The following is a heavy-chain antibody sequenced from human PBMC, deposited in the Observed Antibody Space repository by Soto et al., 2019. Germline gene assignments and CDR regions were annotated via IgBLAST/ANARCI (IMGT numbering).Heavy chain of an antibody. D-gene: IGHD5-12*01. J-gene: IGHJ4*02. CDR1: GGCIRSGGYY. CDR3: DSLLWSGYVFADY. CDR2: IYYTVST. V-gene: IGHV4-31*03. Sequence: TLSLTCTVSGGCIRSGGYYWGWIRQHPGKGLESIGYIYYTVSTSYNPSLESRTTLSVDTSKNQFSLRLTSLTAADTAVYFCDSLLWSGYVFADYWRQAILVNVS.